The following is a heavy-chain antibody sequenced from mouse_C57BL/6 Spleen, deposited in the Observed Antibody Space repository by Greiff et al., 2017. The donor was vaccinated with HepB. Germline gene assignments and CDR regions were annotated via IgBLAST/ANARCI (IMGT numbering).Heavy chain of an antibody. CDR2: IYPGDGGT. CDR1: GYAFSSSW. V-gene: IGHV1-82*01. CDR3: ARFHGSSSYDIDY. Sequence: QVQLQQSGPELVKPGASVKISCKASGYAFSSSWMNWVKQRPGKGLEWIGRIYPGDGGTNYNGKFKGKATLTADKSSSTAYMQLSSLTSEDSAVYFCARFHGSSSYDIDYWGQGTTLTVSS. J-gene: IGHJ2*01. D-gene: IGHD1-1*01.